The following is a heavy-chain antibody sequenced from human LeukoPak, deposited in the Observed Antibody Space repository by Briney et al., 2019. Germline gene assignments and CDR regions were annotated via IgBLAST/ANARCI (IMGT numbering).Heavy chain of an antibody. CDR3: AKGSKLYYGDCYFDY. Sequence: GGSLRLSCAASGFTVSSTHMSWVRQAPGKGLEWVSLIYRDGSIHYADSVKGRFTISRDNAKNSLYLQMNSLRAGDTALYYCAKGSKLYYGDCYFDYWGQGTLVTVSS. J-gene: IGHJ4*02. D-gene: IGHD4-17*01. CDR2: IYRDGSI. V-gene: IGHV3-53*05. CDR1: GFTVSSTH.